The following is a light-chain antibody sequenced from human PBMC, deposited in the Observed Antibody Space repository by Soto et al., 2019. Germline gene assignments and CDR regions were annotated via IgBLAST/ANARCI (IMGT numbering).Light chain of an antibody. CDR2: AAS. CDR3: PQYNVYPRT. Sequence: DIQMTQSPSSLSASVGDRVTITCRASQGIGNDLGWYQQKPGKAPNRLIYAASTLQSGVPPSFSGSGSGTEFTLTISSLQPEDFATYYCPQYNVYPRTFGQGTKVEI. CDR1: QGIGND. V-gene: IGKV1-17*01. J-gene: IGKJ1*01.